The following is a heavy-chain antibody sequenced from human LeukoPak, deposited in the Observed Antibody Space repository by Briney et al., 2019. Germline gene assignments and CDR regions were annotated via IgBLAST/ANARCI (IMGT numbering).Heavy chain of an antibody. J-gene: IGHJ6*02. Sequence: SETLSLTCTVSGGSISSGSYYWSWIRQHPGKGLEWIGYIYYSGSIYYNPSLKSRITISVDTSKNQFSLKLSSVAAADTAVYYCARVKTTILYGMDVWGQGTTVTVSS. D-gene: IGHD2-21*02. CDR3: ARVKTTILYGMDV. V-gene: IGHV4-31*03. CDR1: GGSISSGSYY. CDR2: IYYSGSI.